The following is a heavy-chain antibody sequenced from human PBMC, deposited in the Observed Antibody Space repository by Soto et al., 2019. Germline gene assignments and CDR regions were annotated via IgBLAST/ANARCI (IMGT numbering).Heavy chain of an antibody. Sequence: ASVKVSCKASGYTFTGYYMHWVRQAPGQGLEWMGWINPNSGGTNYAQRFQGWVTMTRDTSISTAYMELSRLRSDDTAVYCCARGGSSGWYTAFDIWGQGTMVTVSS. V-gene: IGHV1-2*04. CDR2: INPNSGGT. CDR3: ARGGSSGWYTAFDI. CDR1: GYTFTGYY. D-gene: IGHD6-19*01. J-gene: IGHJ3*02.